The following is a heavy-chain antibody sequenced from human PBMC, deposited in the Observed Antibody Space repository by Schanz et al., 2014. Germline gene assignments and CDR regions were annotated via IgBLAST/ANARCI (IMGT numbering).Heavy chain of an antibody. CDR3: ARLGSPHCATSDCHHDWFGP. CDR1: GVSITNNY. Sequence: QVQLQESGPGLVKPSETLSLTCTISGVSITNNYWAWVRQPPGKGLEWIGFISSSGSALYNPSLKTRVTISRDTSKNQVSLNLRSVTAADTAFYHCARLGSPHCATSDCHHDWFGPWGQGTLVTVSS. V-gene: IGHV4-59*01. J-gene: IGHJ5*02. D-gene: IGHD1-26*01. CDR2: ISSSGSA.